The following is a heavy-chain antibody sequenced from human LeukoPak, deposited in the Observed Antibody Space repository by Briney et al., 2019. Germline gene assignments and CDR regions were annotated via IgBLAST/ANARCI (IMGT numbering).Heavy chain of an antibody. D-gene: IGHD1-26*01. V-gene: IGHV3-30*18. CDR2: ISYDGSNK. J-gene: IGHJ4*02. CDR1: GFTFSSYG. CDR3: AKDVFVGVGATTGFDY. Sequence: PGGSLRLSCAASGFTFSSYGMHWVRQAPGKGLERVAVISYDGSNKYYADSVKGRFTISRDNSKNTLYLQMNSLRAEDTAVYYCAKDVFVGVGATTGFDYWGQGTLVTVSS.